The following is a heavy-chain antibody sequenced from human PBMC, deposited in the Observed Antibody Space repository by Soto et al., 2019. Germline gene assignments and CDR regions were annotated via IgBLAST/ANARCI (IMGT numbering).Heavy chain of an antibody. V-gene: IGHV4-59*08. CDR1: GGSISSYY. J-gene: IGHJ4*02. CDR3: ARHLIYYDSSGYYYSGQFDY. D-gene: IGHD3-22*01. Sequence: SETLSLTCTVSGGSISSYYWSWIRQPPGKGLEWIGYIYYSGSTNYNPSLKSRVTISVDTSKNQFSLKLSSVTAADTAVYYCARHLIYYDSSGYYYSGQFDYWGQGTLVTVSS. CDR2: IYYSGST.